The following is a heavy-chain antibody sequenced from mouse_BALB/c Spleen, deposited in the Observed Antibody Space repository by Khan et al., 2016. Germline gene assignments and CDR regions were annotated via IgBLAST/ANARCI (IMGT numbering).Heavy chain of an antibody. V-gene: IGHV2-6-7*01. CDR2: IWGDGST. CDR3: DSYYDYVGGFAY. D-gene: IGHD2-4*01. Sequence: QVQLKESGPGLVAPSQSLSITCTVSGFSITGFAVNWVRQPPGKGLEWLGVIWGDGSTDYDSALKSRLSISKVDSKSQVFLKMNSLQTDDTARYYCDSYYDYVGGFAYWSRGTLVTVSA. CDR1: GFSITGFA. J-gene: IGHJ3*01.